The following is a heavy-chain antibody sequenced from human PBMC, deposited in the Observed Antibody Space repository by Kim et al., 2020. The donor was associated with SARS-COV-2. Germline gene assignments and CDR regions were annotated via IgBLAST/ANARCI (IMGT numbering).Heavy chain of an antibody. V-gene: IGHV1-18*04. D-gene: IGHD3-9*01. CDR2: ISGHNGKK. CDR3: ATPPPRDILTGWGDYFDYGMAV. Sequence: ASVKVSCKASGYTFTSYGFNWVRQAPGQGLEWMGWISGHNGKKNYAQKFQGRVTMTTDTSTSKAYMELRSLRSDDTAVYYCATPPPRDILTGWGDYFDYGMAVWGQGPTVTVSS. CDR1: GYTFTSYG. J-gene: IGHJ6*02.